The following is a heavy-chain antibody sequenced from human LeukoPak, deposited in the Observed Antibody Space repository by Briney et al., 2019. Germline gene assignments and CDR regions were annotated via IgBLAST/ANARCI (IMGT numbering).Heavy chain of an antibody. J-gene: IGHJ3*02. V-gene: IGHV3-30*18. CDR2: ISYDGSNK. CDR1: GFTFSSYG. CDR3: AKAALVGATKKGAFDI. Sequence: PGGSLRLSCAASGFTFSSYGMHWVRQAPGKGLEWVAVISYDGSNKYYADSVKGRFTISRDNSKNTLYLQMNSLRAEDTAVYYCAKAALVGATKKGAFDIWGQGTMVTVSS. D-gene: IGHD1-26*01.